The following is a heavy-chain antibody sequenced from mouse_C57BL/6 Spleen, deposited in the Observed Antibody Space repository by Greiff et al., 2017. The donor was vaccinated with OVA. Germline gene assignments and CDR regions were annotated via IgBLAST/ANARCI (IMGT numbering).Heavy chain of an antibody. CDR2: IDPSDSYT. CDR3: GRRDVLRYFDV. V-gene: IGHV1-69*01. Sequence: QVQLQQPGAELVMPGASVKLSCKASGYTFTSYWMHWVKQRPGQGLEWIGEIDPSDSYTNYNQKFKGKSTLTVDKSSSTAYMQHSSLSSEDSAVYYGGRRDVLRYFDVWGTGTTVTVSS. D-gene: IGHD1-1*01. CDR1: GYTFTSYW. J-gene: IGHJ1*03.